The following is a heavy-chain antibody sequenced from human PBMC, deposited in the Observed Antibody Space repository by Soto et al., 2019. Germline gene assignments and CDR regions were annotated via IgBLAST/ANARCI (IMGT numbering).Heavy chain of an antibody. J-gene: IGHJ2*01. CDR3: AKRRGEGYFDL. D-gene: IGHD3-10*01. CDR1: GFTFSNFV. V-gene: IGHV3-23*01. Sequence: EVQLLESGGGLEQPGGSLRLSCAASGFTFSNFVMSWVRRAPGKGLEWVSAIGGTSGSTYYADSVKGRFTISRDNSKKTLSLQMNSLRAEDTAVYYCAKRRGEGYFDLWGRGSLVTVSS. CDR2: IGGTSGST.